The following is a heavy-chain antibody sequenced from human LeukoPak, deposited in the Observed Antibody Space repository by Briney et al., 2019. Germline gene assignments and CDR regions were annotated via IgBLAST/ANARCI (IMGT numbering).Heavy chain of an antibody. CDR3: AKAPVTTCSGAYCYPFDY. J-gene: IGHJ4*02. V-gene: IGHV3-23*01. Sequence: GGSLRLSCAASGFTLSSYAMSWVRQGPGKGLEWVSAISVSGNTYHADSVKGRFTISRDSSKNTLYLQMNSLRAGDAAVYYGAKAPVTTCSGAYCYPFDYWSQGTLVTVSS. CDR2: ISVSGNT. CDR1: GFTLSSYA. D-gene: IGHD2-15*01.